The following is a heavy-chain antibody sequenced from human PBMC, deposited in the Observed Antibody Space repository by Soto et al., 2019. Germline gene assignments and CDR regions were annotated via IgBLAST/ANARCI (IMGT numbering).Heavy chain of an antibody. Sequence: ASVKVSCKTSGFTFTSSAVQWVRQARGQRLEWIGWIVVGSGNTNYAQKFQERVTITRDMSTSTAYMELSSLRSEDTAVYYCAAESGSDDYYYYDGMDVWGQGTTVTVSS. J-gene: IGHJ6*02. CDR1: GFTFTSSA. V-gene: IGHV1-58*01. CDR3: AAESGSDDYYYYDGMDV. CDR2: IVVGSGNT.